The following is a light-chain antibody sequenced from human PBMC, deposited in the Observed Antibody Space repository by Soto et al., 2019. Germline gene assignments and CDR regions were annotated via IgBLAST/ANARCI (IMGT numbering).Light chain of an antibody. V-gene: IGKV1-39*01. Sequence: DIQMTQSPSSLSASVGDRVSITCRASQSISSYLNWYQQRPGKAPRXLIYAVSTLQSGVPSRITGSGSGTDFTLTISSLQPEDFAIYYCQQSYSKPWTFGQGTKVDIK. CDR3: QQSYSKPWT. CDR1: QSISSY. J-gene: IGKJ1*01. CDR2: AVS.